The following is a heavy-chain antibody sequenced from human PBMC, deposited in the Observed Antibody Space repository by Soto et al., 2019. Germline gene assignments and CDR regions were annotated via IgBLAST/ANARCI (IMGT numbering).Heavy chain of an antibody. D-gene: IGHD2-15*01. Sequence: GGSLRLSCAASGFTVSSNYMSWVRQAPGKGLEWVSVIYSGGSTYYADSVKGRFTISRHNSKNTLYLQMNSLRAEDTAVYYCARYVVAATDAFDIWGQGTMVTVSS. CDR3: ARYVVAATDAFDI. J-gene: IGHJ3*02. CDR2: IYSGGST. V-gene: IGHV3-53*04. CDR1: GFTVSSNY.